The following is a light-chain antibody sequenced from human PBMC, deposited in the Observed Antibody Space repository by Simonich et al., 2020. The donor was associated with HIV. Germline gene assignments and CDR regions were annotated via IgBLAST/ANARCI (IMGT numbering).Light chain of an antibody. CDR1: QSVLYSSNNKNY. J-gene: IGKJ1*01. V-gene: IGKV4-1*01. Sequence: DIVMTQSPDSLAVSLGERATINCKSSQSVLYSSNNKNYCAWYQQKPGQPPKLLIYWASTRKSGVPDRLSGSGSGTDFSLTISTLQAEDVAVYYCQQYYSTPWTFGQGTKVEIK. CDR3: QQYYSTPWT. CDR2: WAS.